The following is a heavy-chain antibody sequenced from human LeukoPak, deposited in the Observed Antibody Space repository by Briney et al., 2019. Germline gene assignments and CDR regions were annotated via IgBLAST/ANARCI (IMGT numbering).Heavy chain of an antibody. CDR2: INPDSGVT. Sequence: ASVKVSCKASGYTFTAYYMHWVRQAPGEGLKWMGWINPDSGVTNYAQKFKGRVTMTRDTAITTGYMELSRLRSDDTAVYYCARCPKQVGFAYWHFDLWGRGTLVTVSS. CDR1: GYTFTAYY. J-gene: IGHJ2*01. D-gene: IGHD1-26*01. CDR3: ARCPKQVGFAYWHFDL. V-gene: IGHV1-2*02.